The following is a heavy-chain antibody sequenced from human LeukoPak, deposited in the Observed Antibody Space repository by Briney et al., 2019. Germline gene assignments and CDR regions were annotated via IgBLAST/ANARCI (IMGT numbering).Heavy chain of an antibody. Sequence: NTSETLSLTCTVSGGSISGQYWSWIRQPPGKGLQWIGFVSYSGSTNYNPSLNGRVTISLDTSKNQFSLRLNSVTAADTAVYYCARGGASSRYFDYWGQGTLVTVSS. D-gene: IGHD1-26*01. V-gene: IGHV4-59*11. J-gene: IGHJ4*02. CDR2: VSYSGST. CDR3: ARGGASSRYFDY. CDR1: GGSISGQY.